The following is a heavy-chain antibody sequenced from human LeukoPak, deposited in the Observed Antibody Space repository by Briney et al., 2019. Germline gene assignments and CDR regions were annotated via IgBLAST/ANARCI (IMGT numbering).Heavy chain of an antibody. CDR3: ARERRSSGWYDAFDM. Sequence: GGTLRLSCAASGFNVSSKYISWVRHAPARALEWVSVIYNGGSANYADSVKGRLTLSRDNAKNTMYLQMNNLKAEDTAVYYCARERRSSGWYDAFDMRGQGTMVTVSS. J-gene: IGHJ3*02. CDR1: GFNVSSKY. V-gene: IGHV3-66*01. D-gene: IGHD6-19*01. CDR2: IYNGGSA.